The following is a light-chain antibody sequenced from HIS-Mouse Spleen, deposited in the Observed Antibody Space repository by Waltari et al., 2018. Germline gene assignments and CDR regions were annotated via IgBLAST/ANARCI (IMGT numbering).Light chain of an antibody. J-gene: IGLJ1*01. CDR3: CSYAGSYTGV. CDR1: SSDVGGYNY. Sequence: QSALTQPRSVSGSPGQSVTISCTGTSSDVGGYNYVSWYQQHPGKAPKLMIYDVSKRPSWVPDRFSGSKSGNTASLTISGRQAEDEADYYCCSYAGSYTGVFGTGTKVTVL. CDR2: DVS. V-gene: IGLV2-11*01.